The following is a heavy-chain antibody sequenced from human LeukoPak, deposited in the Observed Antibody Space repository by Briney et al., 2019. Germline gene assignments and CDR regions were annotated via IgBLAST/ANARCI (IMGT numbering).Heavy chain of an antibody. D-gene: IGHD3-10*01. Sequence: ASVKVSCKASGYNFIGYYIHWVRQAPGQGPEWMAWINPNSGDTNYAQKFHGRVTVTRDTSISTVYMEVSRLRSDDTAMYYCAIGRNTGSVAFDYWGQGTLVTVSS. CDR1: GYNFIGYY. CDR3: AIGRNTGSVAFDY. V-gene: IGHV1-2*02. J-gene: IGHJ4*02. CDR2: INPNSGDT.